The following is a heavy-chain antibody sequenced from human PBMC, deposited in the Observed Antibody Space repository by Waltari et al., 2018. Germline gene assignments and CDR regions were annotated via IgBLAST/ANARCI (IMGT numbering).Heavy chain of an antibody. J-gene: IGHJ4*02. D-gene: IGHD6-13*01. Sequence: EVHLVESGGGLVHPGDSVRLSCAASGVLVRNNYMSWVRQPPVKGLKWVSVIYRGGETYYADSVKGRFTISRDNSKNTLDLQMNNVGAEDTAVYYCTSDHGLSWPLDWGQGTMVTVSS. CDR3: TSDHGLSWPLD. CDR1: GVLVRNNY. CDR2: IYRGGET. V-gene: IGHV3-53*01.